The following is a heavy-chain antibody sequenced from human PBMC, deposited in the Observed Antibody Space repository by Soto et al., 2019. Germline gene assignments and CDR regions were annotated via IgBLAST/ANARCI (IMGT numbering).Heavy chain of an antibody. D-gene: IGHD1-1*01. J-gene: IGHJ4*02. CDR3: ARAPYNWNDGATYYFDY. CDR2: INPNSGGT. Sequence: ASVKVSCKASGYTFTGYYMHWVRQAPGQGLEWMGWINPNSGGTNYAQKFQGWVTMTRDTSISTAYMELSRLRSDDTAVYYCARAPYNWNDGATYYFDYWGQGTLVTVSS. V-gene: IGHV1-2*04. CDR1: GYTFTGYY.